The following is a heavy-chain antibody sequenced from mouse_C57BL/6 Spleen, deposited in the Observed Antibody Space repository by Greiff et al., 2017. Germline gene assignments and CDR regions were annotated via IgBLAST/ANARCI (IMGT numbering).Heavy chain of an antibody. D-gene: IGHD2-1*01. V-gene: IGHV6-3*01. CDR2: IRLKSDNYAT. CDR1: GFTFSNYW. CDR3: TDLLWSLSFAY. J-gene: IGHJ3*01. Sequence: DVKLQESGGGLVQPGGSMKLSCVASGFTFSNYWMNWVRQSPEKGLEWVAQIRLKSDNYATHYAESVKGRFTISRDDSKSSVYLQMNNLRAEDTGIYYCTDLLWSLSFAYWGQGTLVTVSA.